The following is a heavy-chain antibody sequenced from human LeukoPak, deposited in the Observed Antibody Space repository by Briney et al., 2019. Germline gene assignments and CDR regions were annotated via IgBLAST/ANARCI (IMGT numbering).Heavy chain of an antibody. CDR3: ARVLITMVRGVTRYFDY. Sequence: PGGSLRLSCAASGFTFSSYSMNWVRQAPGKGLEWVPSISSSSSYIYYADSVKGRFTISRDNAKNSLYLQMNSLRAEDTAVYYCARVLITMVRGVTRYFDYWGQGTLVTVSS. V-gene: IGHV3-21*01. CDR2: ISSSSSYI. J-gene: IGHJ4*02. D-gene: IGHD3-10*01. CDR1: GFTFSSYS.